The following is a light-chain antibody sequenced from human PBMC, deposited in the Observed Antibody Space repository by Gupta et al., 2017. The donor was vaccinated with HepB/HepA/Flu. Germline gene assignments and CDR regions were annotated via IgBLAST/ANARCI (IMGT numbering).Light chain of an antibody. Sequence: DIQLTQSPSSLSASVGDRVTITCRASQSISKYLNWYQQKPGKAPKLLIYTASNLQSGVPSRFSGSGSGTDFTLTISSLQPEDFATYYCQQSDSTLRTFGQGTKMEIK. CDR1: QSISKY. V-gene: IGKV1-39*01. CDR2: TAS. J-gene: IGKJ2*01. CDR3: QQSDSTLRT.